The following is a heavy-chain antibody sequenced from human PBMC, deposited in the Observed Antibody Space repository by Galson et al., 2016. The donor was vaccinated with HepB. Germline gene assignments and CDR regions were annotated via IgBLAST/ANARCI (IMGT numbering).Heavy chain of an antibody. V-gene: IGHV1-69*13. CDR1: GGTFRSFA. J-gene: IGHJ2*01. CDR2: IIPLFGTA. Sequence: SVKVSCKASGGTFRSFAITWVRQAAGQGPEWMGGIIPLFGTAYYAQKFQGRVTINADESTSTAYMELRSLRSEDTAVYYCAKVPQFSSGWGHWYFDLWGRGTLVTVSS. D-gene: IGHD6-19*01. CDR3: AKVPQFSSGWGHWYFDL.